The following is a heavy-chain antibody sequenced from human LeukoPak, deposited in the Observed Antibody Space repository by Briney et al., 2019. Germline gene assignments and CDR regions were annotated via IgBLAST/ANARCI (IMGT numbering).Heavy chain of an antibody. CDR2: ISSSSSAI. CDR3: AKGEQLVPVY. V-gene: IGHV3-48*04. Sequence: PGGSLRLSCAASGFTFSSYTMNWVRQAPGKGLEWVSSISSSSSAIYYAASVRGRFTISRDNSKNSLYLQMNSLRTEDTALYYCAKGEQLVPVYWGQGTLVTVSS. D-gene: IGHD6-13*01. J-gene: IGHJ4*02. CDR1: GFTFSSYT.